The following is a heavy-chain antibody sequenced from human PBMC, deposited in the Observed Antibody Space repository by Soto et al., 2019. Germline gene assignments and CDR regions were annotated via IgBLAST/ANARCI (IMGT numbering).Heavy chain of an antibody. D-gene: IGHD7-27*01. CDR1: GGSISNHY. J-gene: IGHJ4*02. V-gene: IGHV4-59*11. Sequence: QVQLQESGPGLVTPSETLSLTCTASGGSISNHYWSWIRQPPGKGLEWIGYIYYNGNTNYNPSLKSRVTMSVDTSKNQISLKLSSVTAADTAVYYCARANWYSEYWGQGTLVTVSS. CDR3: ARANWYSEY. CDR2: IYYNGNT.